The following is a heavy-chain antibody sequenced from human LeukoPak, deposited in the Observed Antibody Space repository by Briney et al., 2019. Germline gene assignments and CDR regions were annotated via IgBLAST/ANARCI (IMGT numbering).Heavy chain of an antibody. Sequence: ASVKVSCKASGYTFTSYYIFWVRQAPGQGLEWMGIINPRTGSTSYSQKFQGRVTMTTDTSTSTAYMELRSLRSDDTAVYYCARDKLPGGSRDAFDIWGQGTMVTVSS. CDR2: INPRTGST. V-gene: IGHV1-46*01. J-gene: IGHJ3*02. CDR3: ARDKLPGGSRDAFDI. D-gene: IGHD2-8*02. CDR1: GYTFTSYY.